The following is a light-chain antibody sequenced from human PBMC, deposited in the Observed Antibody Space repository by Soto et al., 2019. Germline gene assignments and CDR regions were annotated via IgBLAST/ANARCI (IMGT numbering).Light chain of an antibody. Sequence: QSVLTQPASVSGSPGQSITVSCTGTSSDVGGHNYVSWFQQHPGQAPKLLIYEVTTRPSGVSTRFSGSKSGNTASLTISGLQAEDEADSHCSSYSTSGTPFVFGTGTKVTVL. CDR2: EVT. CDR1: SSDVGGHNY. V-gene: IGLV2-14*01. CDR3: SSYSTSGTPFV. J-gene: IGLJ1*01.